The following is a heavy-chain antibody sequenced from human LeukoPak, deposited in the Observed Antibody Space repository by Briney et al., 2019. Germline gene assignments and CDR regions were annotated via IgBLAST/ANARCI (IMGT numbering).Heavy chain of an antibody. V-gene: IGHV4-59*11. D-gene: IGHD2-21*02. Sequence: SETLSLTCTVSGGSISSHYWSWIRQPPGKGLEWIGYIYYSGSTNYNPSLKSRVTISVDMSKNQSSLKLSSVTAADTAVYYCARRLRFTYYYYMDVWGKGTTVTVSS. J-gene: IGHJ6*03. CDR2: IYYSGST. CDR3: ARRLRFTYYYYMDV. CDR1: GGSISSHY.